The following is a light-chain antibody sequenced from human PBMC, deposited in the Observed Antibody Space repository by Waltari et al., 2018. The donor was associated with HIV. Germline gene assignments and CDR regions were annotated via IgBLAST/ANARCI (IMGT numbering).Light chain of an antibody. CDR2: SNN. V-gene: IGLV1-44*01. CDR3: AAWDDSLNGVV. J-gene: IGLJ2*01. Sequence: QSVLTQPPSASGTAGQRVTISCSGSSSNTGSNTVNCYQQLPGTAPKLLSYSNNQRPSGGPDRCSVSKSGTSASLAISCLQSEDEADYYCAAWDDSLNGVVFGGGTKLTVL. CDR1: SSNTGSNT.